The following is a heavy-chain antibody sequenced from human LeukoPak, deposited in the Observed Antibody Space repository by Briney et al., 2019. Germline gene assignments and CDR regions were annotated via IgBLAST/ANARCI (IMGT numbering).Heavy chain of an antibody. V-gene: IGHV4-39*07. J-gene: IGHJ4*02. Sequence: PSETLSLTCTVSGDSSYNSVYNWAWIRQPPGRGLEWIGSIDYSGSTYYNPSLKTRATISVDKSKNQLSLKLNSVTAADTAVYYCAREYTLYRSGWFLDYWGQGTVATVSS. CDR2: IDYSGST. CDR1: GDSSYNSVYN. D-gene: IGHD6-19*01. CDR3: AREYTLYRSGWFLDY.